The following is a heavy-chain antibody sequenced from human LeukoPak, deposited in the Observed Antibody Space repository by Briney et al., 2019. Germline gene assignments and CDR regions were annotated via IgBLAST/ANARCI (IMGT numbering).Heavy chain of an antibody. J-gene: IGHJ5*02. CDR1: VGSISRYC. D-gene: IGHD5-18*01. CDR3: AREVGYNNWFDH. CDR2: IYSSGST. V-gene: IGHV4-59*01. Sequence: SETLSLTCTVSVGSISRYCWRWLRQPPGRGVEWIAYIYSSGSTKYNPSLKSRVTISVDTSKNKFSLKLNSVPAADTAVYFCAREVGYNNWFDHWGQGTLVTVSS.